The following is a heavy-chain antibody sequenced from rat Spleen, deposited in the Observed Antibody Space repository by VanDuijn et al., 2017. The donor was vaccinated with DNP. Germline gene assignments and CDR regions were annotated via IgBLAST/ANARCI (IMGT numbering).Heavy chain of an antibody. D-gene: IGHD5-1*01. Sequence: EVQLVASGRGLVQHGRSLKLSCTASGFTFSNDHMAWVRQAPKKGLEWVATIFYDDTRTYYRDSVKGRFTISRDNAKSTLYLQLDSLRSEDTATYSCATGGSPYYFDSCCQGVMVTVSS. CDR1: GFTFSNDH. CDR2: IFYDDTRT. V-gene: IGHV5S10*01. J-gene: IGHJ2*01. CDR3: ATGGSPYYFDS.